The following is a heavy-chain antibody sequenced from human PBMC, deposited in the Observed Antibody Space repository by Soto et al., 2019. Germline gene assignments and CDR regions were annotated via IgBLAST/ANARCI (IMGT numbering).Heavy chain of an antibody. Sequence: SETLSRTGAIAGGSIISSTWWSKVRQPPGKGLEWIGEIYHSGSTNYNPSLKSRVTISIDTSKNQFSLKLSSVTAADTAFYYCAREGALLFGGNSDYYSTMDVWGQGTTVT. J-gene: IGHJ6*02. CDR3: AREGALLFGGNSDYYSTMDV. CDR1: GGSIISSTW. D-gene: IGHD2-21*02. CDR2: IYHSGST. V-gene: IGHV4-4*02.